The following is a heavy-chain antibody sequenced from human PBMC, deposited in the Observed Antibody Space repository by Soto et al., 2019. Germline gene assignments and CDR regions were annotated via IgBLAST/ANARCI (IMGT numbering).Heavy chain of an antibody. J-gene: IGHJ4*02. CDR2: ISSSSSYI. D-gene: IGHD2-2*01. Sequence: EVQLVESGGGLVKPGGSLRLSCAASGFTFSSYSMNWVRQAPGKGLEWVSSISSSSSYIYYADSVKGRFTISRDNDKDSRYPQMNSLRADDTAVYYCAREEEPAAIWGQGTLVTVSS. CDR3: AREEEPAAI. V-gene: IGHV3-21*01. CDR1: GFTFSSYS.